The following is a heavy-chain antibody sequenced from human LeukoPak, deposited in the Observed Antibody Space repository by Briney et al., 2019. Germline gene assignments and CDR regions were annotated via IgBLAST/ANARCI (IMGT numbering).Heavy chain of an antibody. CDR3: AKDVSMGYCSGGSCPNWFDP. D-gene: IGHD2-15*01. J-gene: IGHJ5*02. CDR1: GFTFSSYA. V-gene: IGHV3-23*01. Sequence: GGSLRLSCAASGFTFSSYAMSWVRQAPGKGLEWVSAISGSGGSTYYADSVKGRFTISRDNSKNTLYLQMNSLRAEDTAVYYRAKDVSMGYCSGGSCPNWFDPWGQGTLVTVSS. CDR2: ISGSGGST.